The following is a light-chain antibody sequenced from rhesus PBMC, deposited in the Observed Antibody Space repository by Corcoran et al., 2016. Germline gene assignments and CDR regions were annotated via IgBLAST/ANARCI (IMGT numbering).Light chain of an antibody. CDR3: CSYTASGAFV. CDR1: SSDIGYYNF. Sequence: QSAPTQPPSVSGSPGQSVTISCTGTSSDIGYYNFVSWYQQHPGKAPKLMIYGVSYRPSGVSDRFSGSKSDNTASLTISGLQAEDEAVYSCCSYTASGAFVFGSGTKLTVL. CDR2: GVS. V-gene: IGLV2S7*01. J-gene: IGLJ6*01.